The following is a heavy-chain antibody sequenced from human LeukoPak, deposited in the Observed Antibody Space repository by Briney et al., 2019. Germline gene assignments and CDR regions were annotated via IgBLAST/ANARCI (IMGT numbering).Heavy chain of an antibody. CDR2: IYYSGST. J-gene: IGHJ2*01. V-gene: IGHV4-59*01. CDR3: ATAPAGTGGAWYFDL. CDR1: GGSISNYY. Sequence: SETLSLTCTVSGGSISNYYWSWLRQPPGKGLEWIGYIYYSGSTNYNPSLKSRVTISVDTSKNQFSLKLSSVTAADTAVYHCATAPAGTGGAWYFDLWGRGTLVTVSS. D-gene: IGHD2-2*01.